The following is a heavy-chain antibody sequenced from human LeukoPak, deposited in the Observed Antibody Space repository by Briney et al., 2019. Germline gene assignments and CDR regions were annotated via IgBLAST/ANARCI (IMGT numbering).Heavy chain of an antibody. D-gene: IGHD3/OR15-3a*01. J-gene: IGHJ4*02. Sequence: SETLSLACTVSGGSISSYYWSWIRQPPGKGLEWIGYIYYSGSTNYNPSLKSRVTISVDTSKNQFSLKLSSVTAADTAVYYCARQQGLDHFDYWGQGTLVTVSS. CDR3: ARQQGLDHFDY. CDR1: GGSISSYY. CDR2: IYYSGST. V-gene: IGHV4-59*08.